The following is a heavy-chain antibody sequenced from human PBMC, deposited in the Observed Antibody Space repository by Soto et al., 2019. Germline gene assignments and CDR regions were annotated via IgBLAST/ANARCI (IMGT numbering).Heavy chain of an antibody. CDR2: MYYTGST. CDR1: GGSISSSSYY. D-gene: IGHD2-2*01. Sequence: QLQLQESGPGLVKPSETLSLTCTVSGGSISSSSYYWGWIRQPPGKGLEWIGSMYYTGSTFFNPCLRSRISISVDTSKNQLSLKLRSVTASDTAVYYCARNPYSAPYIVVVATSIVLDAFDIWGQGAMVTVSS. V-gene: IGHV4-39*01. J-gene: IGHJ3*02. CDR3: ARNPYSAPYIVVVATSIVLDAFDI.